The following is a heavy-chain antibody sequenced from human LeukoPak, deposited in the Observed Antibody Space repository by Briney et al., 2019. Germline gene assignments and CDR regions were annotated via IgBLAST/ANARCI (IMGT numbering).Heavy chain of an antibody. D-gene: IGHD6-13*01. V-gene: IGHV4-39*07. CDR3: ARGVRIAAAGTSLDY. J-gene: IGHJ4*02. CDR2: IYYSGST. Sequence: SETLSLTCTVSGGSISSSSYYWGWIRQPPGKGLEWIGSIYYSGSTYYNPSLKSRVTISVDTSKNQFSLKLSSVTAADTAVYYCARGVRIAAAGTSLDYWGQGTLVTVSS. CDR1: GGSISSSSYY.